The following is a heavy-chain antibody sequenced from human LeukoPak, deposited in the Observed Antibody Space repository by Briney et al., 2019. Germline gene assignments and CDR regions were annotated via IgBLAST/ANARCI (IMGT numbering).Heavy chain of an antibody. J-gene: IGHJ4*02. Sequence: GGSLRLSCAASGFTFSSYWMSWVRQAPGKGLEWVAYIKQDGSEKFYVDSVRGRFTISRDNTKNSLYLQMDSVRVEDTAVYYCAGGSGWTTTYWGQGTLVTVSS. CDR3: AGGSGWTTTY. CDR2: IKQDGSEK. V-gene: IGHV3-7*04. CDR1: GFTFSSYW. D-gene: IGHD3-22*01.